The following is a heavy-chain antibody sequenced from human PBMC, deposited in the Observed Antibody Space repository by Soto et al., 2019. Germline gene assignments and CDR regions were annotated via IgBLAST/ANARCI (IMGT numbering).Heavy chain of an antibody. V-gene: IGHV1-18*01. D-gene: IGHD3-16*01. CDR3: AMVDVYVTPSPQDV. J-gene: IGHJ6*02. Sequence: QVQLVQSGAEVKNPGPSVKVSCKASGYTFTRYGIGWARQAPGQGLEWMGWINTYNGNTNYAQNVQGRVTLTTDTSTSTAYMELRSLRSNDTAIYYCAMVDVYVTPSPQDVWDQGTTVIVSS. CDR1: GYTFTRYG. CDR2: INTYNGNT.